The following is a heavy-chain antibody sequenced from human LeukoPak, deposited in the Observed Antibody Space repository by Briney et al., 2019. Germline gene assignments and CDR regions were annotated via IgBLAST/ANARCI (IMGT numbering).Heavy chain of an antibody. CDR1: GFTVSSNY. CDR3: ARRYPHYYGRGLPFDP. D-gene: IGHD3-10*01. Sequence: PGGSLRLSCAASGFTVSSNYMSWVRQAPGKGLEWVSVIYSGGSTYYADSVKGRFTISRDNSKNTLYLQMNSLRAEDTAVYYCARRYPHYYGRGLPFDPWGQGTLVTVSS. J-gene: IGHJ5*02. CDR2: IYSGGST. V-gene: IGHV3-66*01.